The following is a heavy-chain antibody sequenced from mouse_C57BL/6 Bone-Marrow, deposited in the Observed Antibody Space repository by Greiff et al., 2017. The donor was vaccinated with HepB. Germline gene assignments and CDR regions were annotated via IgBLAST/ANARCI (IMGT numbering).Heavy chain of an antibody. CDR1: GFTFSDYY. D-gene: IGHD1-1*01. CDR2: ISNGGGST. J-gene: IGHJ2*01. CDR3: ARHDYGSSARFDY. V-gene: IGHV5-12*01. Sequence: EVQRVESGGGLVQPGGSLKLSCAASGFTFSDYYMYWVRQTPEKRLEWVAYISNGGGSTYYPDTVKGRFTISRDNAKNTLYLQMSRLKSEDTAMYYCARHDYGSSARFDYWGQGTTLTVSS.